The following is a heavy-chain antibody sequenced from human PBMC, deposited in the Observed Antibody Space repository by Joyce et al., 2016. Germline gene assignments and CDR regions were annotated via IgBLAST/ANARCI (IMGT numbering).Heavy chain of an antibody. D-gene: IGHD2-8*01. V-gene: IGHV3-7*03. CDR3: ARVSVDRVFATNYFDF. CDR2: IKRDGSDK. CDR1: GFTVSSYW. J-gene: IGHJ5*01. Sequence: EVQLVESGGGLVQPGGSLRLSCAASGFTVSSYWMSWVRQAPGKGLEWVANIKRDGSDKKYVDSVKGRFTIARDNAKNLLYLQMDSLRAEDTAVYYCARVSVDRVFATNYFDFWGQGTLATVSS.